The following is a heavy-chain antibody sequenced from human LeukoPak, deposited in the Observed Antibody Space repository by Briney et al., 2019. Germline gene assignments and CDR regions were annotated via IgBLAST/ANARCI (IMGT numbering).Heavy chain of an antibody. D-gene: IGHD3-16*01. CDR3: ARVRMGDDFNPFDY. CDR1: GCTFSRFW. V-gene: IGHV3-74*03. J-gene: IGHJ4*02. CDR2: INGEGSET. Sequence: GGSLKLSCAASGCTFSRFWIYWVRHAPGKGLVWVSRINGEGSETMYADSMKGRFTISRDNAKHTLYLQMNSLRAEDTAVYYCARVRMGDDFNPFDYWGQGTLVTVSS.